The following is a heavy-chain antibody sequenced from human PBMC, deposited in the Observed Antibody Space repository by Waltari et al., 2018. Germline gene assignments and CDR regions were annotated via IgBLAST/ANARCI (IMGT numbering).Heavy chain of an antibody. Sequence: QVQLVQSGAEVKKPGSSVKVSCKASGGTFSSYAISWVRQAPGQGLEWMGGISPTFGKANYEQKFQGRVTITTDESTSTAYMELSSLRSEDTAVYYCAAVEMARYYYYGMDVWGQGTTVTVSS. D-gene: IGHD5-12*01. CDR1: GGTFSSYA. CDR3: AAVEMARYYYYGMDV. J-gene: IGHJ6*02. CDR2: ISPTFGKA. V-gene: IGHV1-69*05.